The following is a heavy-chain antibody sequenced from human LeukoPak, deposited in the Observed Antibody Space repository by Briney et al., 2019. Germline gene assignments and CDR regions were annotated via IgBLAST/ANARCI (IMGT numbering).Heavy chain of an antibody. D-gene: IGHD4-23*01. J-gene: IGHJ4*02. CDR1: GFTFSSYA. Sequence: PGRSLRLSCAASGFTFSSYAMHWVRQAPGKGLEWVAVISYDGSNKYYADSVKGRFTISRDNSKNTLYLQMNSLRAEDTAVYYCAREVSTQTGGNSPQSDYWGQGTLVTVSS. CDR3: AREVSTQTGGNSPQSDY. V-gene: IGHV3-30-3*01. CDR2: ISYDGSNK.